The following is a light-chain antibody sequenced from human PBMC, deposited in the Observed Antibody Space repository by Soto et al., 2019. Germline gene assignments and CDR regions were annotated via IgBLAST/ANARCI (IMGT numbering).Light chain of an antibody. CDR1: NSDVGGYNY. CDR2: DVS. V-gene: IGLV2-14*04. J-gene: IGLJ1*01. CDR3: SSYTSSSTPYV. Sequence: SVFGVSGKSLTISLTGNNSDVGGYNYVSWYQQHPGKAPKLMIYDVSNRPSGVSNRFSGSKSGNTASLTISGLQAEDEADYYCSSYTSSSTPYVFGTGTKVTVL.